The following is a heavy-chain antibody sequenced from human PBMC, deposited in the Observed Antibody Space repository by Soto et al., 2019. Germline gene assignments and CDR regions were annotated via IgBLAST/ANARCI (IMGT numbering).Heavy chain of an antibody. Sequence: QVQLVESGGGVVQPGRSLRLSCAASGFTFSSYAMHWVRQAPGKGLEWVAVISYDGSNKYYADSVKGRFTISRDNSKNTLFLQMNSLRAEDTAVYYCARVGRLHYFDYWGQGTLVTGSS. V-gene: IGHV3-30-3*01. CDR1: GFTFSSYA. CDR2: ISYDGSNK. CDR3: ARVGRLHYFDY. D-gene: IGHD4-17*01. J-gene: IGHJ4*02.